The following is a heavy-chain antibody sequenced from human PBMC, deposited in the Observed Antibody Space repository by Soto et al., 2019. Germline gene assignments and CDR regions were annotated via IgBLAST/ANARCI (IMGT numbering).Heavy chain of an antibody. D-gene: IGHD2-2*01. Sequence: GGSLRLSCAASGFTFSSYAMSWVRQAPGKGLEWVSAISGSGGSTYYADSVKGRFTISRDNSKNTLYLQMNSLRAEDTAVYYCAKWAHGQDSVVVPAAMAYGMDVWGQGTTVTVSS. CDR3: AKWAHGQDSVVVPAAMAYGMDV. V-gene: IGHV3-23*01. CDR1: GFTFSSYA. CDR2: ISGSGGST. J-gene: IGHJ6*02.